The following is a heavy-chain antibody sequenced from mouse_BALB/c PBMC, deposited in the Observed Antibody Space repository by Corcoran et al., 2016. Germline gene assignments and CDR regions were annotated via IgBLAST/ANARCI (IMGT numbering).Heavy chain of an antibody. J-gene: IGHJ4*01. Sequence: DVQLQESGPGLVKPSQSLSLTCSVTGYYITSGYYWNWIRQIPGNKLEWMGYISYDGSNNYNPYLKNQISITRDTSNNHFFLKLNSVTTEDTATYCCASIYYGYAMDYWGQGTSVTVSA. CDR3: ASIYYGYAMDY. V-gene: IGHV3-6*02. CDR1: GYYITSGYY. D-gene: IGHD2-1*01. CDR2: ISYDGSN.